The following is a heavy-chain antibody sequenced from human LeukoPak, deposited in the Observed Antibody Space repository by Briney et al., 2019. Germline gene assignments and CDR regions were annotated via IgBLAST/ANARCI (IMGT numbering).Heavy chain of an antibody. CDR1: GLTFSTYV. J-gene: IGHJ6*02. CDR2: IIDSAGPT. V-gene: IGHV3-23*01. Sequence: GGSLRLSCAASGLTFSTYVMNWVRQAPGKGLECVSTIIDSAGPTYHAASVKGRFTISRDNSKSTVFLQMTSLRAEDTALYYCGRYYLMDVWGQGTSVTVSS. CDR3: GRYYLMDV.